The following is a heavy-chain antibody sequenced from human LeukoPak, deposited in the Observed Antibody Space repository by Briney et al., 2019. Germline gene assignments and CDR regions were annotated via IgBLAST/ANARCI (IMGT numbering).Heavy chain of an antibody. CDR2: ISSSSSTI. V-gene: IGHV3-48*01. CDR1: GFTFSSYS. Sequence: PGGSLRLSCAASGFTFSSYSMNWVRQAPGKGLEWVSYISSSSSTIYYADSVKGRFTISRDNAKNSLYLQMNSLRAEDTAVYYCARDSRCKGEADWGQGTLVTVSS. CDR3: ARDSRCKGEAD. J-gene: IGHJ4*02.